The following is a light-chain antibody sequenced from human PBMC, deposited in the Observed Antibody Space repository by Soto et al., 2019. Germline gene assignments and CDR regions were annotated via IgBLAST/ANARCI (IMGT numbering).Light chain of an antibody. Sequence: DIQMTKSPSPLSASVGDRVTITCRASQTISSWLAWYQQKPGKSPQLLIFDASILESGVPSRFSGSGSGTDFTLSISSLQPDDFGNYYCQQYNDYSYTFGQGTKLEIK. CDR1: QTISSW. CDR2: DAS. V-gene: IGKV1-5*01. J-gene: IGKJ2*01. CDR3: QQYNDYSYT.